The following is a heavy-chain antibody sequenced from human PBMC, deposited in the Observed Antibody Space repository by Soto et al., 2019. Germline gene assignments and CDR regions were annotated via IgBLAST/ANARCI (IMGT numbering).Heavy chain of an antibody. V-gene: IGHV3-30-3*01. CDR3: ARGRKDDGYYDTYYGMDV. J-gene: IGHJ6*02. CDR2: ISYDGSNK. D-gene: IGHD3-9*01. CDR1: GFTFSSYA. Sequence: GGSLRLSCAASGFTFSSYAMHWVRQAPGKGLEWVAVISYDGSNKYYADSVKGRFTISRDNSKNTLYLQMNSLRAEDTAVYYCARGRKDDGYYDTYYGMDVWGQGTTVTVSS.